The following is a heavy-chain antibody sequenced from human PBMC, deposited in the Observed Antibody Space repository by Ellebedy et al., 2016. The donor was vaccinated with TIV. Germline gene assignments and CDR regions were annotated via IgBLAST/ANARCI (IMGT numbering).Heavy chain of an antibody. J-gene: IGHJ2*01. V-gene: IGHV4-4*02. CDR3: AALQWLAPAWYFDL. CDR1: GGSISSSNW. CDR2: IYHSGST. Sequence: MPGGSLRLSCAVSGGSISSSNWWSWVRQPPGKGLEWIGEIYHSGSTNYNPSLKSRVTISGDTSKNQFSLRLRSVTAADTAVYYCAALQWLAPAWYFDLWGRGTLVTVSS. D-gene: IGHD6-19*01.